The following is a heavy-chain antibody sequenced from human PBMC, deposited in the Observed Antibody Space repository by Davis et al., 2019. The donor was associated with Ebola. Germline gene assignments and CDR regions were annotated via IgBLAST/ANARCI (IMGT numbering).Heavy chain of an antibody. CDR3: ARDQHYSNYGGWDY. CDR2: MNPNSGNT. D-gene: IGHD4-11*01. V-gene: IGHV1-8*01. J-gene: IGHJ4*02. CDR1: GYTFTSYD. Sequence: ASVKVSCKASGYTFTSYDINWVRQATGQGLEWMGWMNPNSGNTGYAQKFQGRVTMTRNTSISTAYMELSSLRSEDTAVYYCARDQHYSNYGGWDYWGQGTLVTVSS.